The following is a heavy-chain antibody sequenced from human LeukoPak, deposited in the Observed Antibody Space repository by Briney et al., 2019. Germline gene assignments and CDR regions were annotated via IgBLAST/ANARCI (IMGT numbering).Heavy chain of an antibody. D-gene: IGHD6-19*01. V-gene: IGHV4-59*08. Sequence: SETLSLTCTVSGGSISSYYWSWIRQPPGKGLEWIGYIYYSGSTNYNPSLKSRVTISVDTSKNQFSLKLSSVTAADTAVYYCARQEPYSSGWYPYDYWGQGTLVTVSS. CDR1: GGSISSYY. CDR3: ARQEPYSSGWYPYDY. CDR2: IYYSGST. J-gene: IGHJ4*02.